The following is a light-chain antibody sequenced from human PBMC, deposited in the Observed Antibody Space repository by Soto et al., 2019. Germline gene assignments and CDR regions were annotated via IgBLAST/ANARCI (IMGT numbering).Light chain of an antibody. CDR1: GGNIASNY. Sequence: NFMLTQPHSVSESPGKTVTISCSASGGNIASNYVQWYQQRPGSVPTTLIYEDNRRPSGVPDRFSGSVDSSSNSASLTISGLKTEEEAAYSCQSYDTVWVFGGGTKLTVL. J-gene: IGLJ3*02. CDR3: QSYDTVWV. CDR2: EDN. V-gene: IGLV6-57*02.